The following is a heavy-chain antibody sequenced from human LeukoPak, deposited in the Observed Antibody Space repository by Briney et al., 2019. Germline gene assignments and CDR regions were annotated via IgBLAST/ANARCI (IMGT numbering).Heavy chain of an antibody. CDR2: ISSSGNAI. CDR3: ARIGYGVSFDY. D-gene: IGHD4/OR15-4a*01. J-gene: IGHJ4*02. Sequence: PGGSLRLSCAASGFSFSAYSMNWVRQAPGQGLEWVSYISSSGNAIYYADSVKGRFTISRDNAKNSLYLQMNSLRAEDTAVYYCARIGYGVSFDYWGQGTLVTVSS. V-gene: IGHV3-48*04. CDR1: GFSFSAYS.